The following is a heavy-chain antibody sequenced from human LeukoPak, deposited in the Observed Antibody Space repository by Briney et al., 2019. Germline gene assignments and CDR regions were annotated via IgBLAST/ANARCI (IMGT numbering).Heavy chain of an antibody. J-gene: IGHJ5*02. CDR3: ARDSRGRGNWFDP. V-gene: IGHV3-21*01. CDR1: GFTLSSYS. Sequence: GASLRLSCAASGFTLSSYSMNWVRQAPGKGLEWVSSISSSSSYIYYADSVKGRFTISRDNAKNSLYLQMNSLRAEDTAVYYCARDSRGRGNWFDPWGQGTLVTVSS. D-gene: IGHD1-26*01. CDR2: ISSSSSYI.